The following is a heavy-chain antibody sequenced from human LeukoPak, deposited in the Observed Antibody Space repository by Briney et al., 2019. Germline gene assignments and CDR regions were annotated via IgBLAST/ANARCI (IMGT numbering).Heavy chain of an antibody. V-gene: IGHV4-4*07. CDR1: GGSINNYY. Sequence: NPSETLSLTCTVSGGSINNYYWSWIRQPAGKGLEWIGRIYTRGSTNYNPSLKSRVTMSVDTSKNQFSLKLSSVTAADTAVYYCARGRYCSADICSGGGAFDIWGQGTMVSVSS. D-gene: IGHD2-15*01. J-gene: IGHJ3*02. CDR3: ARGRYCSADICSGGGAFDI. CDR2: IYTRGST.